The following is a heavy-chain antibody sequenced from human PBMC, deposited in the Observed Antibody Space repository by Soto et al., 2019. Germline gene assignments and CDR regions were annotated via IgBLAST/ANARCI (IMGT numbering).Heavy chain of an antibody. CDR1: GFTFRNYA. CDR2: VGGSGGNT. V-gene: IGHV3-23*01. D-gene: IGHD5-12*01. J-gene: IGHJ2*01. Sequence: EVQLLESGGGLVQPGRSLRLSCAASGFTFRNYAMSWVRQAPGKGLEWVSVVGGSGGNTFYADTVKGRFTISRPNSKTTLYPQMNSLRAEDTAVYYCAKDHIGYDSWYFELWGRGTLVTVAS. CDR3: AKDHIGYDSWYFEL.